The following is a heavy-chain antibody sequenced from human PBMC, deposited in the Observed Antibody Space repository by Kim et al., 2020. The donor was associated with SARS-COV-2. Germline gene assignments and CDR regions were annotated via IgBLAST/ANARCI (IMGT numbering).Heavy chain of an antibody. D-gene: IGHD6-13*01. Sequence: GGSLRLSCAASGFTFSSYSMNWVRQAPGKGLEWVSSISSSSSYIYYADSVKGRFTISRDNAKNSLYLQMNSLRAEDTAVYYCASVAAAGPTVYYYYGMDVGGQGSTATVSS. CDR1: GFTFSSYS. CDR2: ISSSSSYI. J-gene: IGHJ6*02. CDR3: ASVAAAGPTVYYYYGMDV. V-gene: IGHV3-21*01.